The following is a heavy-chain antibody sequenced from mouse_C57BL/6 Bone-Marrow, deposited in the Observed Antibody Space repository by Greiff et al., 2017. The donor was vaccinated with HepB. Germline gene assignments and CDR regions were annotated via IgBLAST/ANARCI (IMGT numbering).Heavy chain of an antibody. V-gene: IGHV1-69*01. J-gene: IGHJ2*01. CDR1: GYTFTSYW. D-gene: IGHD1-1*01. CDR3: ARGTTTGYFDY. CDR2: IDPSDSYT. Sequence: QVQLQQPGAELVMPGASVKLSCKASGYTFTSYWLPWVKQRPGQGLEWIGEIDPSDSYTNYNQKFTGKSTLTVDKSSSTAYMQLSSLTSEDSAVYYCARGTTTGYFDYWGQGTTLTVSS.